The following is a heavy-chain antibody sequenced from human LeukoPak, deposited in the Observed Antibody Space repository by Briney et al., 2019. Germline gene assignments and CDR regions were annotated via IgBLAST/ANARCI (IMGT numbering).Heavy chain of an antibody. CDR2: VYYIGST. CDR3: ARSREYFDSSGYYPLVDY. V-gene: IGHV4-39*01. Sequence: SETLSLTCTVSGGSISSSTTYYWDWIRQPPGKGLEWIGSVYYIGSTYYNPSLKSRVTISVDTSKNQFSLKLRSVTAADTAVYYCARSREYFDSSGYYPLVDYWGQGTLVTVSS. D-gene: IGHD3-22*01. CDR1: GGSISSSTTYY. J-gene: IGHJ4*02.